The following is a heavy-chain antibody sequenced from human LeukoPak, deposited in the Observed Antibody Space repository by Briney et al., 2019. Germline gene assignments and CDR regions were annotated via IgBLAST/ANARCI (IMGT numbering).Heavy chain of an antibody. Sequence: ASAKVSCKASGGTFSSSAISWVRQAPGQGLEWMGGIIPMFDTTNYAQKFQGRVTITADKSTSTAYMELGSLRSEDTAVYYCARRYFDWLLRSYYFDYWGQGTLVTVSS. V-gene: IGHV1-69*06. J-gene: IGHJ4*02. CDR2: IIPMFDTT. CDR1: GGTFSSSA. CDR3: ARRYFDWLLRSYYFDY. D-gene: IGHD3-9*01.